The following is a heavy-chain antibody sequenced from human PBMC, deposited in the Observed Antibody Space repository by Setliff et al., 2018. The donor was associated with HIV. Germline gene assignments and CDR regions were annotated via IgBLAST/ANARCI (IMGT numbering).Heavy chain of an antibody. CDR1: GYSFPTYW. Sequence: GESLKISCKGSGYSFPTYWIAWVRQMPGKGLEWMGVIYPDESDSRYSPSFRGQVTISADKSINTAYLQWSSLKASDTAMYYCARVDMGYYYDSSGYTHFDHWGQGTLVTVSS. CDR3: ARVDMGYYYDSSGYTHFDH. V-gene: IGHV5-51*01. CDR2: IYPDESDS. D-gene: IGHD3-22*01. J-gene: IGHJ4*02.